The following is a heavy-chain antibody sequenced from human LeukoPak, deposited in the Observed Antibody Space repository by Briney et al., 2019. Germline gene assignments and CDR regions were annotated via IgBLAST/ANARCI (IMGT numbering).Heavy chain of an antibody. Sequence: GASVKVSCKASGYTFTSYYMHWVRQAPGQGLEWMGIINPSGGSTSYAQKFQGRVTMTRDTSTSTVYMELSSLRSEDTAVYYCARDIVVVPAAPGSVDYWGQGTLVTVSS. CDR1: GYTFTSYY. CDR2: INPSGGST. D-gene: IGHD2-2*01. J-gene: IGHJ4*02. CDR3: ARDIVVVPAAPGSVDY. V-gene: IGHV1-46*01.